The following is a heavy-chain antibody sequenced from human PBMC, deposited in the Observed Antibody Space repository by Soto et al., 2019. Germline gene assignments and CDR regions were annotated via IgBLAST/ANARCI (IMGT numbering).Heavy chain of an antibody. CDR2: IYYSGST. J-gene: IGHJ4*02. Sequence: SETLSLTCTVSGGSISSYYWSWLRQPPGKGLEWIGYIYYSGSTNYNPSLKSRVTISVDTSKNQFSLKLSSVTAADTAVYYCARGSRYGDYGDFDYWGQGTLVTVSS. CDR1: GGSISSYY. CDR3: ARGSRYGDYGDFDY. V-gene: IGHV4-59*01. D-gene: IGHD4-17*01.